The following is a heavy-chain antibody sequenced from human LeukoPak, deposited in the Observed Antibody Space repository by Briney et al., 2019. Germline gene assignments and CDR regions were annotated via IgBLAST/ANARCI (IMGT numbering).Heavy chain of an antibody. CDR2: ISSSSSTI. D-gene: IGHD3-22*01. V-gene: IGHV3-48*02. J-gene: IGHJ3*02. CDR1: GFTFSSYS. Sequence: PGGSLRLSCAPPGFTFSSYSMNWVRQAPRKGLEWVSYISSSSSTIYYADSVKGRFTISRDNAKNSLYLQLNSLRDEDTAVYYCARAATYYYDSSGYYPYAFDIWGQGTMVTVSS. CDR3: ARAATYYYDSSGYYPYAFDI.